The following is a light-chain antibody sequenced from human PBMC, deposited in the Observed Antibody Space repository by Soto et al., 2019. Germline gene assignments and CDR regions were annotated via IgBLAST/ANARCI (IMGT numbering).Light chain of an antibody. V-gene: IGKV1-6*01. CDR3: LQDHNYLWT. CDR1: QDIRNY. J-gene: IGKJ1*01. Sequence: AVQMTQSPSSLSASVGDRVTITCRASQDIRNYLSWYQQKPGKAPKLLIYGASSLQSGVPSRFAGSGSGTDFTLTITSLQPEDSASYFCLQDHNYLWTFGHGTKVEVK. CDR2: GAS.